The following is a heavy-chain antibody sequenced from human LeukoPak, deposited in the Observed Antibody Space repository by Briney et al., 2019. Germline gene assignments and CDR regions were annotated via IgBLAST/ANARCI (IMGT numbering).Heavy chain of an antibody. J-gene: IGHJ4*02. Sequence: ESGPTLVKPTQTLTLTCNFSGFSLSNTGVAVGWIRQSPGKALEWLAVAYWNNDKSYSPSLKSRLTITKDTSKNQVVLKMTNVDPVDTATYYCAHKGRGSGSYTMWGQGTLVTVSS. CDR3: AHKGRGSGSYTM. D-gene: IGHD3-10*01. V-gene: IGHV2-5*01. CDR1: GFSLSNTGVA. CDR2: AYWNNDK.